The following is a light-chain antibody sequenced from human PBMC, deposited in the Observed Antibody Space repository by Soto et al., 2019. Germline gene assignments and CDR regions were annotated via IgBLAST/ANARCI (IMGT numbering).Light chain of an antibody. J-gene: IGLJ1*01. V-gene: IGLV2-14*01. Sequence: QSALTQPASVSGSPGQSITISCTGTRSDVGGYNYVSWYQQHPGKAPKLMIYEVSNRPSGVSNRVSGSKSGNTASLTISGLQAEDEADYYCSSYTSSSTRVFGTGTKLTVL. CDR1: RSDVGGYNY. CDR2: EVS. CDR3: SSYTSSSTRV.